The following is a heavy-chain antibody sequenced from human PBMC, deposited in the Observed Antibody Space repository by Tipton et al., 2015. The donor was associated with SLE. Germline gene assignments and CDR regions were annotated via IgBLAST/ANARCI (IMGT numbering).Heavy chain of an antibody. CDR2: ISYSGGT. J-gene: IGHJ3*01. Sequence: TLSLTCTVSGDSINSGDYYWSCIRQHPGKGLEWIGHISYSGGTYSNPSLRSRVSLSVDTSKNQLTLSLSSVTAADTAIYYCAREKENTGWFWLNAFDVWGRGTLVTVST. D-gene: IGHD6-19*01. CDR3: AREKENTGWFWLNAFDV. CDR1: GDSINSGDYY. V-gene: IGHV4-31*03.